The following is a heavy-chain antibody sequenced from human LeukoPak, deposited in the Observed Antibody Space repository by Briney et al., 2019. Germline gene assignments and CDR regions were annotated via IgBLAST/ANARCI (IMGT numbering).Heavy chain of an antibody. V-gene: IGHV4-59*01. CDR3: ASLRYGDYGMDV. Sequence: SETLSLTCTVSGGSISSYYWSWIRQPPGKGLEWIGYIYYSGSTNYNPSLKSRVTISVDTSKNQFSLKLSCVTAADTAVYDCASLRYGDYGMDVWGQGTTVTVSS. D-gene: IGHD4-17*01. CDR1: GGSISSYY. J-gene: IGHJ6*02. CDR2: IYYSGST.